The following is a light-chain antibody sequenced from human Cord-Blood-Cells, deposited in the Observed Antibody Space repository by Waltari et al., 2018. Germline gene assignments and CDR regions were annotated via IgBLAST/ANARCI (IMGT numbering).Light chain of an antibody. CDR3: SSYTSSSTLYV. CDR1: SSDVGGYNY. CDR2: DVS. V-gene: IGLV2-14*01. J-gene: IGLJ1*01. Sequence: QSALTQPASVSGSPGQSITISCTGTSSDVGGYNYVSWYQKHPGKAPKLMIYDVSNRPSGVSNRFSGSKSGNTASLTISGLQAEDEADYYGSSYTSSSTLYVFGTGTKVTIL.